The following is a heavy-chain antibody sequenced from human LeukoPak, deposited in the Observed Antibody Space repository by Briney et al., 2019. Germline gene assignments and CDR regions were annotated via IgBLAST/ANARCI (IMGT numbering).Heavy chain of an antibody. D-gene: IGHD1-1*01. CDR1: GGTFISYG. CDR3: VRDETLWTLDW. CDR2: IIPIFGTA. Sequence: SVKVSCMASGGTFISYGISWVRQAPGQGLEWMGGIIPIFGTANYAQKFQGRVTITADKSTNTAYMELNSLRSEDTAVYYCVRDETLWTLDWWGQGTLVSVSS. V-gene: IGHV1-69*06. J-gene: IGHJ4*02.